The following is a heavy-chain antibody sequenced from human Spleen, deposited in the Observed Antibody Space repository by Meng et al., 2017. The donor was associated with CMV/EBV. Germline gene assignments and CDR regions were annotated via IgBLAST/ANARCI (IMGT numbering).Heavy chain of an antibody. Sequence: SVKVSCKASGGTFSSYAISWVRQAPGQGLEWMGGIIPIFTKANYAQKFQGRVTITTAESTSTAYMELSSLRSEDTAVYYCARTSYYYYDSSGYYYDGAFDIWGQGTMVTVSS. CDR1: GGTFSSYA. D-gene: IGHD3-22*01. CDR2: IIPIFTKA. J-gene: IGHJ3*02. CDR3: ARTSYYYYDSSGYYYDGAFDI. V-gene: IGHV1-69*05.